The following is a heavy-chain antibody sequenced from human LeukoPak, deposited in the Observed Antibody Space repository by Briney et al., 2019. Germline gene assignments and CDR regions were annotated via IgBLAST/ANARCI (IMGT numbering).Heavy chain of an antibody. J-gene: IGHJ5*02. CDR3: AKDQGYYGSGSYSWFDP. CDR1: GFTFSSYG. Sequence: GGSLRLSCAASGFTFSSYGMHWVRQAPGKGLEWVAFIRYDGSNKYYADSVKGRFTISRDNSKNTLYLQMNSLRAEDTAVYYCAKDQGYYGSGSYSWFDPWGQGTLVTVSS. D-gene: IGHD3-10*01. CDR2: IRYDGSNK. V-gene: IGHV3-30*02.